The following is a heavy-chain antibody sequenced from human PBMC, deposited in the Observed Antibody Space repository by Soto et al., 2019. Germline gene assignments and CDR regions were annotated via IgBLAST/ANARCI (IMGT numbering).Heavy chain of an antibody. CDR2: INAGNGDT. J-gene: IGHJ4*02. Sequence: QVQLVQSGPEMKKPGASVKLSCKASGITYNTYAMHWVRQAPGQGLEWMGWINAGNGDTRISQNFQGRVTLTRDTSASTVYMDLDSLKSEDTGVYYCARAISGYVTWGQGTLVTVSS. D-gene: IGHD5-12*01. CDR1: GITYNTYA. V-gene: IGHV1-3*01. CDR3: ARAISGYVT.